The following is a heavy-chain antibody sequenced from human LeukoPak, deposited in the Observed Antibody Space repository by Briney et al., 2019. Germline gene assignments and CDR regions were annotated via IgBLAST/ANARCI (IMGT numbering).Heavy chain of an antibody. D-gene: IGHD1-26*01. V-gene: IGHV1-69*13. Sequence: ASVTVSFKAAGYSFNNYAIHWVRQVRGQELEWMGGIIPLFGTPDYAHKFQGRVTITADEFTSTAYMELSSLGSEDTAFYFCARVGVLVGARGYFDYWGQGTLVTVSS. CDR3: ARVGVLVGARGYFDY. J-gene: IGHJ4*02. CDR1: GYSFNNYA. CDR2: IIPLFGTP.